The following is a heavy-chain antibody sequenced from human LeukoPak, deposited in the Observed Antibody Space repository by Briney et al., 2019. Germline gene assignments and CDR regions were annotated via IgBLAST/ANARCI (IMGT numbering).Heavy chain of an antibody. CDR2: IYTSGST. D-gene: IGHD1-26*01. V-gene: IGHV4-4*07. CDR3: ARDRRVGATHNWFGP. Sequence: SETLSLTCTVSGGSISSYYWSWIRQPAGKGLEWIGRIYTSGSTNCNPSLKSRVTMSVDTSKNQFSLKLSSVTAADTAVYYCARDRRVGATHNWFGPWGQGTLVTVSS. CDR1: GGSISSYY. J-gene: IGHJ5*02.